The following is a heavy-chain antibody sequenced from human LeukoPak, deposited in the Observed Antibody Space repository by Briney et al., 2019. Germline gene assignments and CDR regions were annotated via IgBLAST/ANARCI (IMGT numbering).Heavy chain of an antibody. CDR3: ARAYYYDSSGYFDY. Sequence: SETLSLTCAVSGYSISSGYCWGWIRQPPWKGLEWYGSIYHSGATYYNPSLKSRVTISVDTSKNQFSLKLSSVTAADTAVYYCARAYYYDSSGYFDYWGQGALVTVSS. V-gene: IGHV4-38-2*01. D-gene: IGHD3-22*01. J-gene: IGHJ4*02. CDR2: IYHSGAT. CDR1: GYSISSGYC.